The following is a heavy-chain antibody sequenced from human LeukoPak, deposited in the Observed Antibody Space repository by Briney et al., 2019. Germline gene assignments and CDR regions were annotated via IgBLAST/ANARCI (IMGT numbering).Heavy chain of an antibody. V-gene: IGHV1-69*13. J-gene: IGHJ5*02. D-gene: IGHD3-3*01. CDR1: GGTFISYA. CDR2: IIPIFGTA. Sequence: SVKVSCKASGGTFISYAISWVRQAPGQGLEWMGGIIPIFGTANYAQKFQGRVTITADESTSTAYMELSSLRSEDTAVYYCARGDYDFWSGYGKFDPWGQGTLVTVSS. CDR3: ARGDYDFWSGYGKFDP.